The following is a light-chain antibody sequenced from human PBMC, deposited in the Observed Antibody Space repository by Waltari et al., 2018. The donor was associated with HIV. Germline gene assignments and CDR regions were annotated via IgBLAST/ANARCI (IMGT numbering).Light chain of an antibody. V-gene: IGLV2-14*03. J-gene: IGLJ3*02. Sequence: QSALTQPASVSGSLGQSITISCTGTRGDIGDYNYVSWYQQHPGEVPKVLIFSVSNRPSGVSSRFSGSKAGNTASRTLSGLQAEDEADYYCSSYTSNNTWVFGGGTKLTVL. CDR2: SVS. CDR1: RGDIGDYNY. CDR3: SSYTSNNTWV.